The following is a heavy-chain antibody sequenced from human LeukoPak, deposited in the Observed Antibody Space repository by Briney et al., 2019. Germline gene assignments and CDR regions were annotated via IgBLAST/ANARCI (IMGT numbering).Heavy chain of an antibody. D-gene: IGHD3-3*01. CDR1: GGYISGTPYY. J-gene: IGHJ4*02. Sequence: SETLSLTCAISGGYISGTPYYWGWIRQPPGKGLEWIGSIYYSGSTYYNPSLKSRLTISVDTSKNQFSLKLSSVTAADTAVYYCARASTIFGHFAYWGRGTLVTVSS. CDR3: ARASTIFGHFAY. CDR2: IYYSGST. V-gene: IGHV4-39*07.